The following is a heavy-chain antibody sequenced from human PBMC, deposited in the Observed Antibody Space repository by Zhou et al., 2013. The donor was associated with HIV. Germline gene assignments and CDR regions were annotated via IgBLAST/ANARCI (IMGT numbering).Heavy chain of an antibody. D-gene: IGHD3-22*01. CDR2: VSPYNGDT. Sequence: QVQLVQSGSEVKKPGASVKVSCKTSGYTFSSYGISWMRQAPGQGLEWMGWVSPYNGDTLYTQKFQGRVTMTTDTSTTTVYMELSSLRSEDTAMYYCARDRNGYYDYWGQGTLVTVSS. V-gene: IGHV1-18*01. CDR3: ARDRNGYYDY. CDR1: GYTFSSYG. J-gene: IGHJ4*02.